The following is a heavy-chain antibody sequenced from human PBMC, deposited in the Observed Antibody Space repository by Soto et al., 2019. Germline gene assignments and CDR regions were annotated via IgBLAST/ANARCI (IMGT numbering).Heavy chain of an antibody. CDR1: GFTFSSYG. J-gene: IGHJ4*02. D-gene: IGHD6-6*01. V-gene: IGHV3-30*18. Sequence: QVQLVESGGGVVQPGRSLRLSCAASGFTFSSYGMHWVRQAPGKGLEWVAVISYDGSNKYYADSVKGRFTISRDNSKNTLYLQMNSLRAEDTAVYYCAKDAIEGQLVGWFDYWGQGTLVTVSS. CDR3: AKDAIEGQLVGWFDY. CDR2: ISYDGSNK.